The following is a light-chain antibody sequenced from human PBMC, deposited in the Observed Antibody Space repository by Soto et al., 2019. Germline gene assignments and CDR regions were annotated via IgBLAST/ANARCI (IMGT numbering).Light chain of an antibody. J-gene: IGKJ4*01. CDR1: QSVSSY. Sequence: EIVLTQSPATLSLSPGERATLSCRASQSVSSYLAWYQQKPGQAPRLLIYDASNRATGIPARFSGSGSGTDFTLSISRLEPEDFAVYYCQQYGLSLLTFGGGTKVDIK. V-gene: IGKV3-11*01. CDR2: DAS. CDR3: QQYGLSLLT.